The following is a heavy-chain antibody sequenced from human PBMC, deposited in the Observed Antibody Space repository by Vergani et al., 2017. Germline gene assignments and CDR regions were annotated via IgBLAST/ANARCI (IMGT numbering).Heavy chain of an antibody. V-gene: IGHV3-30*02. CDR1: GFTFSSYG. D-gene: IGHD6-6*01. CDR2: IRYDGSNK. Sequence: QVQLVESGGGVVQPGGSLRLSCAASGFTFSSYGMHWVRQAPGKGLEWVAFIRYDGSNKYYADSVKGRFTISRDNSKNTLYLQMNSLRAEDTAVYYCAKGLAPKKYSSSSFSYWGQGTLVTVSS. J-gene: IGHJ4*02. CDR3: AKGLAPKKYSSSSFSY.